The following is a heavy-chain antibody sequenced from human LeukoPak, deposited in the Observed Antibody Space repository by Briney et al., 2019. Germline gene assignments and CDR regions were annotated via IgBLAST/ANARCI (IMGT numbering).Heavy chain of an antibody. CDR2: IKPHSGDT. V-gene: IGHV1-2*04. CDR3: ARETGACTSTTCYRYFDY. Sequence: ASVKVSCKASGYTFTGFYIHWVRQAPGQGLEWMGWIKPHSGDTNCEQRFQDWVTMTRDTSLSTAYMEVSRLRSDDTAVYYCARETGACTSTTCYRYFDYWGQGTLVTVSS. D-gene: IGHD2-2*02. J-gene: IGHJ4*02. CDR1: GYTFTGFY.